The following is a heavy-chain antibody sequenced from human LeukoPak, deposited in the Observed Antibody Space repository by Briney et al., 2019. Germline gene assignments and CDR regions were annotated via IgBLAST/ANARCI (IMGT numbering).Heavy chain of an antibody. D-gene: IGHD3-10*01. J-gene: IGHJ6*03. V-gene: IGHV4-39*07. CDR2: IYYSGST. Sequence: SETLSLTCTVSGGSISSSSYYWGWIRQPPGKGREWIGSIYYSGSTYYNPSLKSRVTISVDTSKNQFSLKLSSVTAADTAVYYCARRVRGVTYYYYYYYMDVWGKGTTVTISS. CDR3: ARRVRGVTYYYYYYYMDV. CDR1: GGSISSSSYY.